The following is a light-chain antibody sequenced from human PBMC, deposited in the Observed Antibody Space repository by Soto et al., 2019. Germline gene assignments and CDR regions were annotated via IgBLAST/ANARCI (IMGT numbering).Light chain of an antibody. CDR1: SSDVGSYNL. Sequence: QSVLTQPASVSGSPGQSITISCTGTSSDVGSYNLVSWYQQHPGKAPKLMIYEGSKRPSGVSIRFSGSKSGNTASLTISGLQAEDEADYYCCSYAGSSTFAVFGGGTKLTVL. CDR2: EGS. J-gene: IGLJ2*01. CDR3: CSYAGSSTFAV. V-gene: IGLV2-23*03.